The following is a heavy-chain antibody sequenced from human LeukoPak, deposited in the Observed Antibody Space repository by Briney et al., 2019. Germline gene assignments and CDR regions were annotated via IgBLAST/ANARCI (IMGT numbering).Heavy chain of an antibody. CDR1: GFTFSNYW. V-gene: IGHV3-7*01. CDR2: IQQDGSEQ. D-gene: IGHD5-12*01. J-gene: IGHJ4*02. CDR3: ARDWRGYGVDIVATILDY. Sequence: GGSLRLSCAASGFTFSNYWMHWVRQAPGKGLEWVANIQQDGSEQYYVDSVKGRFTISRDNAKNSLYLQMNSLRAEDTAVYYCARDWRGYGVDIVATILDYWGQGTLVTVSS.